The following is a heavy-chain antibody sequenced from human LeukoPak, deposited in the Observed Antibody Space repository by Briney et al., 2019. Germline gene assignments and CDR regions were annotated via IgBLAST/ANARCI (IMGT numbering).Heavy chain of an antibody. CDR1: GYSFPNYW. V-gene: IGHV5-51*01. CDR3: ARPHYYGSGYASRHWYFDL. Sequence: GESLKISCKVSGYSFPNYWIGWVRQMPGKGLEWMNIIYPGDSDTRYSPSFQGQVTISADKSNNTAYLQLSSLKASDTAMYYCARPHYYGSGYASRHWYFDLWGRGTLVTVSS. J-gene: IGHJ2*01. D-gene: IGHD3-10*01. CDR2: IYPGDSDT.